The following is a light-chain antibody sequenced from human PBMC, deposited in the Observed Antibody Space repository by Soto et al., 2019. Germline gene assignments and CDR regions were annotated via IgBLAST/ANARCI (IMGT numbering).Light chain of an antibody. CDR3: QQYHKGTPIT. J-gene: IGKJ5*01. V-gene: IGKV3-15*01. CDR2: GAS. Sequence: EVVMTESPGTLSVSLGESSTLSCMASQSVDGYLAWYQQKPGQAPRLLIYGASTRATGVTARFRGGGSGTEFTLTISSLQSEDSAVYYCQQYHKGTPITFGQGTRLEIK. CDR1: QSVDGY.